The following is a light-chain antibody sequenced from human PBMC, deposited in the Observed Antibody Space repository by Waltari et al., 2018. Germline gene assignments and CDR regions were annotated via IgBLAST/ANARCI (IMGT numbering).Light chain of an antibody. J-gene: IGLJ2*01. Sequence: QSALSQPASVSGSPGQSITISCTGRSSDVGGDASVSCYQDHPGQAPKVIIYDVNNRPSGVSDRFSGSKSGNTASLTISGLQAEDEANYYCCSQSSYNGVIFGGGTKLTVL. CDR1: SSDVGGDAS. CDR3: CSQSSYNGVI. V-gene: IGLV2-14*03. CDR2: DVN.